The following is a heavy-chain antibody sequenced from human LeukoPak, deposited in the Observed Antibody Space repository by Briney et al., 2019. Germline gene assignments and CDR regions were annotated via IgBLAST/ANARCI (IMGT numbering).Heavy chain of an antibody. J-gene: IGHJ4*02. CDR3: ARVPNTAGFYFDY. CDR1: GFTFSSYS. Sequence: GGSLRLSCAASGFTFSSYSMNWARQAPGKGLEWVSSISSSSSYIYYADSVKGRFTISRDNAKNSLYLQMNSLRAEDTAVYYCARVPNTAGFYFDYWGQGTLVTVSS. CDR2: ISSSSSYI. V-gene: IGHV3-21*01. D-gene: IGHD5-18*01.